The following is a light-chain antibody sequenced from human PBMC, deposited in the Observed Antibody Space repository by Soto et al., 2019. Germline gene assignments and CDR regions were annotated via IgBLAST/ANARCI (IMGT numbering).Light chain of an antibody. CDR2: DAS. V-gene: IGKV1-33*01. J-gene: IGKJ4*01. Sequence: DIQLTQSPSSLSASVGDRVTITCQARQDINNYLNWYQQKPGKAPKLLIFDASSVETGVPSRFSGSGSGTHFSFTLINLEPKDIATCHSQKYEDLTLTFGGGTRLELK. CDR3: QKYEDLTLT. CDR1: QDINNY.